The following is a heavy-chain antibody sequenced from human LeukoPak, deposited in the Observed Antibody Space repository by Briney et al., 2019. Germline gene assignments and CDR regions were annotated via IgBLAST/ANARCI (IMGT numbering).Heavy chain of an antibody. J-gene: IGHJ4*02. Sequence: SETLSLTCTVSGGSISSYYWSWIRQPPGKGLEWIGYIYYSGSTNYNPSLKSRVTISVDKSKNQFSLKLSSVTAADTAVYYCARIIAVAGTVADWGQGTLVTVSS. V-gene: IGHV4-59*12. CDR2: IYYSGST. CDR1: GGSISSYY. CDR3: ARIIAVAGTVAD. D-gene: IGHD6-19*01.